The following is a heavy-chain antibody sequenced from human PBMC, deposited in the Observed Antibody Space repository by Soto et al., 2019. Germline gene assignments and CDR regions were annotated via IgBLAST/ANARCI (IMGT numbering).Heavy chain of an antibody. CDR2: IYHSGST. J-gene: IGHJ5*02. V-gene: IGHV4-30-2*01. CDR1: GGSISSGGYS. D-gene: IGHD1-1*01. Sequence: SETLSLTCAVSGGSISSGGYSWSWIRQPPGKGLEWIGYIYHSGSTYYNPSLKSRVTISVDRPKNQFSLKLSPVTAADTAVYYCARTESGTFDPWGQGTLVTVSS. CDR3: ARTESGTFDP.